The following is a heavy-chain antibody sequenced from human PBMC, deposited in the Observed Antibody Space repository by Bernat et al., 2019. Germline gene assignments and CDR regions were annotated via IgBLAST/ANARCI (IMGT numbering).Heavy chain of an antibody. D-gene: IGHD6-19*01. CDR2: MNPNSGNT. CDR3: ATSSGWSYWYFDL. J-gene: IGHJ2*01. V-gene: IGHV1-8*01. Sequence: QVQLVQSGAEVKKPGASVKVSCKASGYTFTSYDINWVRQATGQGLEWMGWMNPNSGNTGYAQKFQGRVTMTEDTSTDTAYMELSSLRSEDTAVYYCATSSGWSYWYFDLWGRGTLVTVSS. CDR1: GYTFTSYD.